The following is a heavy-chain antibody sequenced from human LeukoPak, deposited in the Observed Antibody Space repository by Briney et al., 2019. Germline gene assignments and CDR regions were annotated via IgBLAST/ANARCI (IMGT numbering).Heavy chain of an antibody. V-gene: IGHV3-53*01. J-gene: IGHJ6*02. Sequence: PGGSLTLSCAASGVTASSNYMSCVSQSPEQELPWVSVIYSGGSTYYADSVKGRFTISRDNSKNTLYLQMNSLRAEDTAVYYCASTLRSRYYGMDVWGQGTTVTVSS. CDR2: IYSGGST. CDR1: GVTASSNY. CDR3: ASTLRSRYYGMDV. D-gene: IGHD3-3*01.